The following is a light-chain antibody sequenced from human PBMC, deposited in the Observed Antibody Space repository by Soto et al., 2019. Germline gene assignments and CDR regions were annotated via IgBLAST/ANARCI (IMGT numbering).Light chain of an antibody. CDR3: RQYGSSPWP. J-gene: IGKJ1*01. Sequence: EIGLTKSPGTLSLSPGERATLSCRASQSGSCNFLAWYQQIPGQAPRLLIYGASSRATGIPDRFSGSGSGTAFTLTISRLEPEDFSVYYCRQYGSSPWPFGQGTKVEIK. CDR2: GAS. CDR1: QSGSCNF. V-gene: IGKV3-20*01.